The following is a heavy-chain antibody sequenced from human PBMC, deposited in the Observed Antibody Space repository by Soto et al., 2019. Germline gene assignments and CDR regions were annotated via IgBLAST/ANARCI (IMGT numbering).Heavy chain of an antibody. CDR1: GFTFSRHA. CDR2: LSDSGASI. CDR3: AKVSYYDNRGYFDF. J-gene: IGHJ4*02. V-gene: IGHV3-23*01. Sequence: GGSLRLSCTASGFTFSRHAMTWVRQAPGKGLEWVSGLSDSGASIYYADSVKGRFTISRDNSMNTLYLQMDSLRAEDTAEYYCAKVSYYDNRGYFDFWGQGTLVTVSS. D-gene: IGHD3-22*01.